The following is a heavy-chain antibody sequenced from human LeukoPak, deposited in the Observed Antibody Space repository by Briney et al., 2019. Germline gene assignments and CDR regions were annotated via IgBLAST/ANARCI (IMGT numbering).Heavy chain of an antibody. V-gene: IGHV6-1*01. D-gene: IGHD6-19*01. Sequence: SQTLSLTCVVSGDSVSSKNGAWNWIRQSPSRGLEWLGRTYYRFKWYNDYAESMEGRMTISQDTSKNQYSLHLNSVTPDDTAVYYCARDFGTTGWHTFDYWGRGTLVAVSS. CDR1: GDSVSSKNGA. CDR2: TYYRFKWYN. CDR3: ARDFGTTGWHTFDY. J-gene: IGHJ4*02.